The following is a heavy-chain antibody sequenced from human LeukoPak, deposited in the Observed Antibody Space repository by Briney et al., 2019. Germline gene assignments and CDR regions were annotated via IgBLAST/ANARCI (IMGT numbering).Heavy chain of an antibody. Sequence: ASVKVSCKVSGYTLTELSMHWVRQAPGKGLEWMGGFDPEDGETIYAQKFQGRVTMTEDTSTDTAYMELSSPRSEDTAVYYCATRGDYGDYESGNWFDPWGQGTLVTVSS. CDR1: GYTLTELS. V-gene: IGHV1-24*01. CDR3: ATRGDYGDYESGNWFDP. J-gene: IGHJ5*02. CDR2: FDPEDGET. D-gene: IGHD4-17*01.